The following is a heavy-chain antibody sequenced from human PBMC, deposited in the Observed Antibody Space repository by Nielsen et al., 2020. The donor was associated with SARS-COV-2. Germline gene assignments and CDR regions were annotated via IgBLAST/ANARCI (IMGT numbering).Heavy chain of an antibody. Sequence: GESLKISCAGSGFTFSDYYMSWIRQTPGKGLEWVAVISSDGSEKYYADSVEGRFTISRDNSNNTLYLHMNSLRVEDTAVYYCVTGGQWLVRHPYGMEVWGQGTTVTVSS. J-gene: IGHJ6*02. CDR2: ISSDGSEK. D-gene: IGHD6-19*01. V-gene: IGHV3-30*03. CDR3: VTGGQWLVRHPYGMEV. CDR1: GFTFSDYY.